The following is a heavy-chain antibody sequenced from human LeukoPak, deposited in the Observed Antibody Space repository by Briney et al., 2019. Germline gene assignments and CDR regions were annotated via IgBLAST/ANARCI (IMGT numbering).Heavy chain of an antibody. V-gene: IGHV1-2*02. CDR3: AALGYSYGSNQGNAFDI. Sequence: ASVKVSCKASGYIFIGYYIHWVRQAPGQGLEWMGWINPNSGGTNYAQKFQGRVTITRDMSTSTAYMELSSLRSEDTAVYYCAALGYSYGSNQGNAFDIWGQGTMVTVSS. D-gene: IGHD5-18*01. CDR2: INPNSGGT. J-gene: IGHJ3*02. CDR1: GYIFIGYY.